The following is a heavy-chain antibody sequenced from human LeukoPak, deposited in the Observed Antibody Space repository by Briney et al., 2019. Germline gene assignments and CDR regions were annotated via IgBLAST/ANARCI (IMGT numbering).Heavy chain of an antibody. Sequence: GGSLRLSCAASGFTFSSYGMHWVRQAPGKGLEWVAFIRYDGSNKYYADSVKGRFTISRDNSKNTLYLQMNSLRAEDTAVYYCAKGGSYYDILTGYYGVDPAHGYWGQGTLVTASS. CDR1: GFTFSSYG. J-gene: IGHJ4*02. V-gene: IGHV3-30*02. CDR3: AKGGSYYDILTGYYGVDPAHGY. CDR2: IRYDGSNK. D-gene: IGHD3-9*01.